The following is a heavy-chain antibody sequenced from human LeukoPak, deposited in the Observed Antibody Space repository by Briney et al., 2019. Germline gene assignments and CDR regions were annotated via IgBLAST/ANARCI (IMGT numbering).Heavy chain of an antibody. D-gene: IGHD2-21*01. V-gene: IGHV4-59*01. Sequence: SETLSLTCTVSGGSISSYYWSWIRQPPGKGLEWIGYIYYSGSTNYDPSLKSRVTISVDTSKNQFSLKLSSVTAADTAVYYCARTLAYCGGDCYSFDYWGQGTLVTVSS. CDR2: IYYSGST. CDR1: GGSISSYY. CDR3: ARTLAYCGGDCYSFDY. J-gene: IGHJ4*02.